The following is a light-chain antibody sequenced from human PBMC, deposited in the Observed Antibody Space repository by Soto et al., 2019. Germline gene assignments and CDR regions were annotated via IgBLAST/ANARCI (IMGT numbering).Light chain of an antibody. CDR2: MNN. Sequence: QSVLTQPPSASGTPGQRVTISCSGSGSNVGRNHVYWLQQFPGTAPKLLMYMNNQRPSGVPDRFSGSKPGTSASLAISGLQSEDEADYYCVAWDESLSAPVFRGGTKVTVL. V-gene: IGLV1-47*01. CDR3: VAWDESLSAPV. CDR1: GSNVGRNH. J-gene: IGLJ6*01.